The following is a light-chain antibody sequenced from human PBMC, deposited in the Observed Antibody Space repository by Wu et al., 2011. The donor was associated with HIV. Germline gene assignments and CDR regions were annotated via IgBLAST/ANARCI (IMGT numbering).Light chain of an antibody. J-gene: IGKJ5*01. CDR2: MFP. Sequence: EIVLTQSPATLSLSPGERATLSCRASQSVTYYLAWYQQNLARLSGSSSMMFPAGPLASQPGSVAVGLGTDFTLTINSLEPEDFAVYYCQHRSNWPLTFGQGTRLEIK. CDR1: QSVTYY. V-gene: IGKV3-11*01. CDR3: QHRSNWPLT.